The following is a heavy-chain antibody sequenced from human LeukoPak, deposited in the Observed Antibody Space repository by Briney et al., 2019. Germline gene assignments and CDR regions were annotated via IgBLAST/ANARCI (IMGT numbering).Heavy chain of an antibody. V-gene: IGHV3-48*02. Sequence: GGSLRLSCSASGFTFNSYPVNWVRQAPGKGLEWVSYISSTSSTIYYADSVKGRFTISRDNAKNSLYLQMNSLRDEDTAVYYCARLTDLWGQGTLVTVSS. CDR3: ARLTDL. D-gene: IGHD1-20*01. CDR2: ISSTSSTI. J-gene: IGHJ4*02. CDR1: GFTFNSYP.